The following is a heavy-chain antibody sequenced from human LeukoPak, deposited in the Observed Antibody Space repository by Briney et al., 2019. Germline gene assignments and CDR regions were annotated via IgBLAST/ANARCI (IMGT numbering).Heavy chain of an antibody. Sequence: SETLSLTCTVSGGSISGHYWTWVRQPPGEGLEWIGQIHYSGKADYNPSLRGRITISVDASKNQMSLKVTSVTAADTAVYYCARFGVDYDMDVWGQGTTVTVS. CDR3: ARFGVDYDMDV. CDR1: GGSISGHY. J-gene: IGHJ6*02. V-gene: IGHV4-59*11. D-gene: IGHD3-16*01. CDR2: IHYSGKA.